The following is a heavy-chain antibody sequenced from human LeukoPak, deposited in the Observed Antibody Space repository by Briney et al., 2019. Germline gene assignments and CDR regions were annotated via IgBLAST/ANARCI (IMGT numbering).Heavy chain of an antibody. D-gene: IGHD5-12*01. CDR3: ARDSGSYSGYDNFDY. V-gene: IGHV1-69*13. J-gene: IGHJ4*02. Sequence: ASVKVSCKASGGTFSSYAISWVRQAPGQGPEWMGGIIPIFGTANYAQKFQGRVTITADESTSTAYMELSSLRSEDTAVYYCARDSGSYSGYDNFDYWGQGTLVTVSS. CDR1: GGTFSSYA. CDR2: IIPIFGTA.